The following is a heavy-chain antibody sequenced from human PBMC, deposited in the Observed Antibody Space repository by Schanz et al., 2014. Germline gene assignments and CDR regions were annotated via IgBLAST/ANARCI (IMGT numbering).Heavy chain of an antibody. Sequence: QLQLQESGPGLVKPSETLSLTCTVSGGSISSSTYYWGWIRQPPGKGLEGIGIIYYSGSTYYNTSLKSRFTISVDASKNQFFLKRSSVTAADTAVYYCAKTSVLYPWGYFDYWGQGTLVTVSS. J-gene: IGHJ4*02. CDR1: GGSISSSTYY. CDR2: IYYSGST. V-gene: IGHV4-39*01. CDR3: AKTSVLYPWGYFDY. D-gene: IGHD2-8*01.